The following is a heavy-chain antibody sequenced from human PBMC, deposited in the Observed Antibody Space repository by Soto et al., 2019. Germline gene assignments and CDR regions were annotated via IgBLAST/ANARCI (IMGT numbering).Heavy chain of an antibody. D-gene: IGHD2-21*02. J-gene: IGHJ4*02. Sequence: VSWVPCSDHSVSWIRQTQRKGLEWVSAIDTSSTWIYYADSVRGRFTISRDNAQNTLYLQMTNLRAEDTAVYYFARAQTAGRSTVVTVIDSWGQGALVTVSS. CDR1: WVPCSDHS. V-gene: IGHV3-21*06. CDR3: ARAQTAGRSTVVTVIDS. CDR2: IDTSSTWI.